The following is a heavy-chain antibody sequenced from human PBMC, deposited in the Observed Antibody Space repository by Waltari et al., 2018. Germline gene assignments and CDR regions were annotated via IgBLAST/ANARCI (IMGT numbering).Heavy chain of an antibody. V-gene: IGHV3-30*04. Sequence: QVQLVESGGGVVQPGTSLRLSCEASGFTFSRYAIHWVRQAPGKGLEWVALISYEGTNKYYADSVKGRFTISGDNSRGTLYLHMNGLRPDDTAVYYCARDRYFYDKTVPRYWGQGTLVTVSS. J-gene: IGHJ4*02. CDR2: ISYEGTNK. D-gene: IGHD3-22*01. CDR3: ARDRYFYDKTVPRY. CDR1: GFTFSRYA.